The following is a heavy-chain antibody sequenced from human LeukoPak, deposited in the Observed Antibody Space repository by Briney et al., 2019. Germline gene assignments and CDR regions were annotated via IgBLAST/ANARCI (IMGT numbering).Heavy chain of an antibody. CDR2: IKSKTDGGTT. CDR3: TTGVGYSGYDLRSGGY. V-gene: IGHV3-15*01. D-gene: IGHD5-12*01. J-gene: IGHJ4*02. Sequence: KPGGSLRLSCAASGFTFSNAWMSWVRQAPGKGLEWVGRIKSKTDGGTTDYAAPVKGRFTISRDDSKNTLYLQMNSLKTEDTAVYYCTTGVGYSGYDLRSGGYWGQGTLVTVSS. CDR1: GFTFSNAW.